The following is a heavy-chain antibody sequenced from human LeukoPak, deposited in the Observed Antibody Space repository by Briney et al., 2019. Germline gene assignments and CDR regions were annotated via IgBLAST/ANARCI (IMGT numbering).Heavy chain of an antibody. D-gene: IGHD1-1*01. J-gene: IGHJ6*03. V-gene: IGHV1-69*06. Sequence: SVKVSCKASGSTFSSYAISWVRQAPGQGLEWMGGIIPIFGTANYAQKFQGRVTITADKSTSTAYMELSSLRSEDTAVYYCASAVEEMGTGSHYYYMDVWGKGTTVTVSS. CDR2: IIPIFGTA. CDR3: ASAVEEMGTGSHYYYMDV. CDR1: GSTFSSYA.